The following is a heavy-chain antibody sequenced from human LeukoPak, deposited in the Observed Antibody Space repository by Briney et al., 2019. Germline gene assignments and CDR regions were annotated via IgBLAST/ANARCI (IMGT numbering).Heavy chain of an antibody. V-gene: IGHV3-21*01. J-gene: IGHJ4*02. Sequence: GGSLRLSCAASGFTFSNHGMHWVRQAPGKGLEWVSSISSSGTYIYYRDSVKGRFTISRDNAENSLYLEMNSLRVEDTAIYYCVRDRGSYRPIDYWGQGTLATVSS. D-gene: IGHD1-26*01. CDR1: GFTFSNHG. CDR3: VRDRGSYRPIDY. CDR2: ISSSGTYI.